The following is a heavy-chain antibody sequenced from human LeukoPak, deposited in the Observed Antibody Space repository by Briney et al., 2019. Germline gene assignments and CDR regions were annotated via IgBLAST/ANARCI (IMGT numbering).Heavy chain of an antibody. CDR1: GFTFSSYA. CDR3: PKAGYSSSWYWFDH. CDR2: ISGSGGST. J-gene: IGHJ5*02. Sequence: GGSLRLSCAASGFTFSSYAMRGVRQAPGKGGGWVSAISGSGGSTYYADSVKGGFTISRENSKKRVYMQMNSLRAEDTAVYYCPKAGYSSSWYWFDHWGQGTLVTVSS. V-gene: IGHV3-23*01. D-gene: IGHD6-13*01.